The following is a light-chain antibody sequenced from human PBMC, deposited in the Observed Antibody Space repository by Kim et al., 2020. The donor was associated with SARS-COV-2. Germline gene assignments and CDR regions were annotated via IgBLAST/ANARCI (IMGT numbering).Light chain of an antibody. CDR3: QQYGSSPPDT. Sequence: SPGDRATLSCSASQSVSSSYLAWYQQKPVQAPRLLIYGASSRATGMPARFSGSGSGTDFTLTISRLEPEDFAVYYCQQYGSSPPDTFGQGTKLEI. J-gene: IGKJ2*01. CDR2: GAS. V-gene: IGKV3-20*01. CDR1: QSVSSSY.